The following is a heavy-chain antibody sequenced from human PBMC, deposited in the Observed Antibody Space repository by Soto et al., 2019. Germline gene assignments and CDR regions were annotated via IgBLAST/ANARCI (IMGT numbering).Heavy chain of an antibody. J-gene: IGHJ5*02. CDR1: VYTFTSYG. Sequence: XSVKVSCKASVYTFTSYGISWVRQAPGQGLEWMGWISAYNGNTNYAQKLQGRVTMTRNTSISTAYMELSSLRSEDTAVYYCARGSIAARPYNWFDHWGQGTLVTVSS. V-gene: IGHV1-18*01. CDR2: ISAYNGNT. D-gene: IGHD6-6*01. CDR3: ARGSIAARPYNWFDH.